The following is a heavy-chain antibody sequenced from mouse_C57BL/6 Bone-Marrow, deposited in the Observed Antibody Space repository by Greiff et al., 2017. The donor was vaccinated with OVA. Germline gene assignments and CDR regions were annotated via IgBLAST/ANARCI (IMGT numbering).Heavy chain of an antibody. V-gene: IGHV6-3*01. D-gene: IGHD1-1*01. CDR1: GFTFSNYW. J-gene: IGHJ4*01. Sequence: DVKLVESGGGLVQPGGSMKLSCVASGFTFSNYWMNWVRQSPEKGLEWVAQIRLKSDNYATHYAESVKGRFTISRDDSKSSVYLQMNNLRAEDTGIYYCTIYYYGSSLYYYAMDYWGQGTSVTVSS. CDR2: IRLKSDNYAT. CDR3: TIYYYGSSLYYYAMDY.